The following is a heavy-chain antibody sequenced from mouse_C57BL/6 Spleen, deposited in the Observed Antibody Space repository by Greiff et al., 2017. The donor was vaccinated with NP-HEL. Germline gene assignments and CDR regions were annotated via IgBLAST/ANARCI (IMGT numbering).Heavy chain of an antibody. V-gene: IGHV1-55*01. CDR2: IYPGSGST. CDR1: GYTFTSYW. J-gene: IGHJ2*01. D-gene: IGHD2-4*01. Sequence: QVHVKQPGAELVKPGASVKMSCKASGYTFTSYWITWVKQRPGQGLEWIGDIYPGSGSTNYNGKFKSKATLTVDTSSSTAYIQLSSLTSEDSAVYYCARRSTMITTVFDYWGQGTTLTVSS. CDR3: ARRSTMITTVFDY.